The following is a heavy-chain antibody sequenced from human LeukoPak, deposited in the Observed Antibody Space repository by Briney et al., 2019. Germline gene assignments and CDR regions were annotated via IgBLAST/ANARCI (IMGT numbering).Heavy chain of an antibody. CDR3: ARDLGSSLLYFDY. CDR2: ISYDGSNK. Sequence: GGSLRLSCAASGFTFSSYAMHWVRQAPGKGLEWVAVISYDGSNKYYADSVKGRFTISRDNAKNSLYLQMNSLRAEDTAVYYCARDLGSSLLYFDYWGQGTLVTVSS. CDR1: GFTFSSYA. J-gene: IGHJ4*02. D-gene: IGHD2-15*01. V-gene: IGHV3-30*04.